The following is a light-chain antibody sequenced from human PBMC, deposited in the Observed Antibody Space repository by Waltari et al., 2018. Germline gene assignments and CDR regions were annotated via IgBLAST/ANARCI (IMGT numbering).Light chain of an antibody. V-gene: IGLV2-23*02. Sequence: QSALTQPASISGSPGQSIPISCAGTISAVGSVNLLSWHQHPPGKAPKLMIFEVSQRPSGISDRFSGSKSGNTASLTISGLQAEDEANYYCCSYARSKVGLCGGGTKLTVL. CDR2: EVS. CDR3: CSYARSKVGL. CDR1: ISAVGSVNL. J-gene: IGLJ3*02.